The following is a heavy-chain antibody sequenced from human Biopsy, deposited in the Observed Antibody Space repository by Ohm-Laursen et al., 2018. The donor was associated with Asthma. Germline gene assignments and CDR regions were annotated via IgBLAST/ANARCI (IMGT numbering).Heavy chain of an antibody. CDR2: VSWNSGSI. J-gene: IGHJ4*02. V-gene: IGHV3-9*01. CDR3: VKDIRLQLWGFDS. D-gene: IGHD6-13*01. CDR1: GFTFDDYA. Sequence: LSLTCAASGFTFDDYAMHWVRQAPGKGLEWASGVSWNSGSIDYADSVKGRFTISRDNAKNSLYLQMNSLRGADTALYYCVKDIRLQLWGFDSWGQGTLVTVSS.